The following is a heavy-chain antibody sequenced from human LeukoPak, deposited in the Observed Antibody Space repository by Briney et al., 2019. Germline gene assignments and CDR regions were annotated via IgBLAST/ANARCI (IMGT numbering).Heavy chain of an antibody. V-gene: IGHV1-18*01. D-gene: IGHD2-15*01. CDR2: ISAYNGNT. J-gene: IGHJ4*02. CDR3: ARDKLHDY. Sequence: ASVRVCCKASGYTFTSYGISWVPQAPGQGLEWMGWISAYNGNTNYAKKLQGRVTMTTDTSTSTAYMELRSLRSDDTAVYYCARDKLHDYWGQGTLVTVSS. CDR1: GYTFTSYG.